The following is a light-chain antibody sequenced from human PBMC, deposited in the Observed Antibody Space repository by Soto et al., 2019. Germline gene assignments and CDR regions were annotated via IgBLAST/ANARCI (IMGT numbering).Light chain of an antibody. V-gene: IGKV3-20*01. J-gene: IGKJ2*01. CDR3: QHRVT. CDR2: GAS. Sequence: EIVLTQSPGTLSLSPGERATLSCRASQSVSSSYLAWYQQKPGQAPRLLIYGASSRATGIPDRFSGSGSGTDFTLTISRLEPEDFAVYYCQHRVTFAQGTNLGSN. CDR1: QSVSSSY.